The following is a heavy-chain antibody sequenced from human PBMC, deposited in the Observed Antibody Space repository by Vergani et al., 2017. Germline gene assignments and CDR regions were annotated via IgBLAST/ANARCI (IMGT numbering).Heavy chain of an antibody. CDR1: GFPLSNARMG. CDR2: IFSNDEK. D-gene: IGHD2-2*02. CDR3: AHRGLGYGSSTSCYTGWFDP. Sequence: QVTLKESGPVLVKPTETLTLTCTVSGFPLSNARMGVSWIRQPPGKALEWLAHIFSNDEKSYSTSLKSRLTISKDTSKSQVVLTMTTMDPLDTATYYCAHRGLGYGSSTSCYTGWFDPWGQGTLVTVSS. V-gene: IGHV2-26*01. J-gene: IGHJ5*02.